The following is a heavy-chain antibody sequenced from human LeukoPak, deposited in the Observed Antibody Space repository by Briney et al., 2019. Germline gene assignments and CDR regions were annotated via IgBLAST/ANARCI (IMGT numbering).Heavy chain of an antibody. V-gene: IGHV4-4*07. CDR1: GGSISSYY. D-gene: IGHD6-19*01. CDR3: ARDRSSGWVADYYYMDV. Sequence: SETLSLTCTVSGGSISSYYWSWIRQPAGKGLEWIGRIYTSGSTNYNPSLKSRVTMSVDTSKNQFSLKLSSVTAADTAVYYCARDRSSGWVADYYYMDVWGKGTTVTISS. J-gene: IGHJ6*03. CDR2: IYTSGST.